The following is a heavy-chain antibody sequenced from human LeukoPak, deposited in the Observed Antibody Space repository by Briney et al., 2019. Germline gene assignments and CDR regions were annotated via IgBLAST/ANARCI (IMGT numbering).Heavy chain of an antibody. J-gene: IGHJ6*03. V-gene: IGHV3-30*02. D-gene: IGHD3-16*01. CDR3: AKDEAAPIWYYYYYYMDV. CDR1: GFTFSSYG. Sequence: PGGSLRLSCAAAGFTFSSYGMHWVRQAPGKGLEWVAFIRYDGSNKYYADSVKGRFTISRDNSKNTLYLQMNSLRAEDTAVYYCAKDEAAPIWYYYYYYMDVWGKGTTVTISS. CDR2: IRYDGSNK.